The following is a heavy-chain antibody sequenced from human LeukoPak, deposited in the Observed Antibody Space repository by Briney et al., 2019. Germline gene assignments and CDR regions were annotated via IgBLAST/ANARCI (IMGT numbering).Heavy chain of an antibody. CDR2: IFHSGST. D-gene: IGHD3-10*01. CDR3: ARGHGSGSYEGIWFDP. Sequence: SETLSLTCTVSGGSISRSDYYWSWIRQLPGKGLEWIAHIFHSGSTYYNPSLKSRVTVSVDTSKNQFSLNLTSVTAADTAVYYCARGHGSGSYEGIWFDPWGQGTLVTVSS. J-gene: IGHJ5*02. V-gene: IGHV4-31*03. CDR1: GGSISRSDYY.